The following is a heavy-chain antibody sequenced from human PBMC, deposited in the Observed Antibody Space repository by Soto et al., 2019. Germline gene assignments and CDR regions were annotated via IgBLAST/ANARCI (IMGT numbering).Heavy chain of an antibody. Sequence: GGSLRLSCAASGFTFGSYWMHWVRQAPGKGLVWVSRINSDGSSTSYADSVKGRFTISRDNAKNTLYLQMNSLRAEDTAVYYCAVAVAGPTAIGYWGQGTLVTVSS. CDR1: GFTFGSYW. CDR2: INSDGSST. CDR3: AVAVAGPTAIGY. D-gene: IGHD6-19*01. V-gene: IGHV3-74*01. J-gene: IGHJ4*02.